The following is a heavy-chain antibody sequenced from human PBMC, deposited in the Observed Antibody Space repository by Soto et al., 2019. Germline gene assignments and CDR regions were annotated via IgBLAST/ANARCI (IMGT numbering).Heavy chain of an antibody. J-gene: IGHJ6*03. CDR1: GFTVSSNY. D-gene: IGHD2-15*01. CDR3: ARGGLGYCSGGSCYSPHYYYYYMDV. CDR2: IYSGGST. V-gene: IGHV3-53*04. Sequence: GGSLRLSCAASGFTVSSNYMSWVRQAPGKGLEWVSVIYSGGSTYYADSVNGRFTISRHNSKNTLYLQMNSLRAEDTAVYYCARGGLGYCSGGSCYSPHYYYYYMDVWGKGTTVTVSS.